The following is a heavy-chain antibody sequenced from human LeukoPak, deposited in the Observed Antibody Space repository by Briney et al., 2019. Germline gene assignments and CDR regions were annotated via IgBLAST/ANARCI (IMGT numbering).Heavy chain of an antibody. CDR2: ISGSGGST. CDR1: GFTFSSYA. CDR3: AKSGYGRR. D-gene: IGHD5-12*01. J-gene: IGHJ4*02. Sequence: GGSLRLSCAASGFTFSSYAMSWVRQAPGKGLEWVSAISGSGGSTYYADSVKGRFTISRDNSKNTLDLQMNSLKGEEKGGYYCAKSGYGRRWGQGTLVTVSS. V-gene: IGHV3-23*01.